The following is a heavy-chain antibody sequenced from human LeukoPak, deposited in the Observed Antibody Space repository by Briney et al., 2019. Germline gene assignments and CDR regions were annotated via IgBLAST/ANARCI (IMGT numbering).Heavy chain of an antibody. J-gene: IGHJ4*02. D-gene: IGHD2-15*01. V-gene: IGHV4-34*01. CDR3: ASGILFSGGTTFDY. CDR1: GGSFSGYY. CDR2: INHSGST. Sequence: SETLSLTCAVYGGSFSGYYWSWIRQPPGKGLEWIGDINHSGSTNYNPSLKSRVTISVDTSKNQFSLKLSSVTAADTAVYYCASGILFSGGTTFDYWGQGTLVTVSS.